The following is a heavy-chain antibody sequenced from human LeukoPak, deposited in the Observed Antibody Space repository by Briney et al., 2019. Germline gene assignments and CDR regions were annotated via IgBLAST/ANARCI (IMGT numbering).Heavy chain of an antibody. CDR3: ARISLAPSDNFDS. V-gene: IGHV3-23*01. J-gene: IGHJ4*02. CDR1: GFTFSSSG. Sequence: GGSLRPSCAASGFTFSSSGMGWVRQAPGKGLEWVSSICSSIGCTYYADSVRGRFAISRDDSKNTLYLQMNSLRAEDTAVYYCARISLAPSDNFDSWGQGTLVTVSS. CDR2: ICSSIGCT. D-gene: IGHD1-1*01.